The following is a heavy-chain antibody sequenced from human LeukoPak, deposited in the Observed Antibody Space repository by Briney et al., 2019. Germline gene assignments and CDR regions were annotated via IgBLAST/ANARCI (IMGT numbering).Heavy chain of an antibody. D-gene: IGHD6-19*01. CDR2: INQDGSEE. J-gene: IGHJ4*02. V-gene: IGHV3-7*01. Sequence: GGSLRLSCATSGFTFSNYWTSWVRQAPGKGLEWVANINQDGSEEYFVDSVKGRFTISRDNAKNLLYMQMNSLRVEDTAVYYCTRGSGWYGDWGQGTLVTVSS. CDR3: TRGSGWYGD. CDR1: GFTFSNYW.